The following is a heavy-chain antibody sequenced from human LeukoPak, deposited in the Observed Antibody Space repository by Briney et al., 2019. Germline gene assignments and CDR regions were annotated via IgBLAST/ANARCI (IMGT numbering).Heavy chain of an antibody. CDR2: INHSGST. J-gene: IGHJ3*02. Sequence: SETLSLTCAVYGGSFSGYYWSWIRQPPGKGLEWIGEINHSGSTNYNPSLKSRVTISVDTSKNQFSLTLSSVTAADTAVYYCARGEEKAAAGLNAFDIWGQGTMVTVSS. CDR1: GGSFSGYY. CDR3: ARGEEKAAAGLNAFDI. D-gene: IGHD6-13*01. V-gene: IGHV4-34*01.